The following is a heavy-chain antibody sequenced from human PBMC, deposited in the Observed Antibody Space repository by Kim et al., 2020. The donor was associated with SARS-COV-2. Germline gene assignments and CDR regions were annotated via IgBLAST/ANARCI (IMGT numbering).Heavy chain of an antibody. D-gene: IGHD2-2*02. V-gene: IGHV4-59*01. J-gene: IGHJ3*02. Sequence: RVTISVDTSKNQFSLKLSSVTAADTAVYYCARAQYIVVVPAAIRVAAFDIWGQGTMVTVSS. CDR3: ARAQYIVVVPAAIRVAAFDI.